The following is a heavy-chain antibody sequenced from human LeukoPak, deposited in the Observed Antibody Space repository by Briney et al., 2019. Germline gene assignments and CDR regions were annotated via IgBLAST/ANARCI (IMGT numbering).Heavy chain of an antibody. CDR2: INSDGSST. D-gene: IGHD3-22*01. CDR3: ARDSSGSY. Sequence: GGSLRLSCAASGFTFNSYWMHWGRQAPGKGLVWGSRINSDGSSTSYADSVKGRFTISRDNAKNTLYLQMNSLRAEDTAVSYCARDSSGSYWGQGTLVTVSS. J-gene: IGHJ4*02. CDR1: GFTFNSYW. V-gene: IGHV3-74*01.